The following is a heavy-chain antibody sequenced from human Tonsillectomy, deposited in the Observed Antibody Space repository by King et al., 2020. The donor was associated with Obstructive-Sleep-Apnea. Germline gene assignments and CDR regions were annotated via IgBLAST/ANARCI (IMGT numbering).Heavy chain of an antibody. Sequence: QLQESGPGLVKPSETLSLTCTVSGGSISNYYWSWIRQPPGKGLEWIGYMYYSGNTNFNPSLKSRVTISADTSKLQFSLGLSSVTAADTAVYYCARHRGVEDYGGYGDYFDYWGQGTLVTVSS. J-gene: IGHJ4*02. CDR2: MYYSGNT. CDR3: ARHRGVEDYGGYGDYFDY. D-gene: IGHD5-12*01. CDR1: GGSISNYY. V-gene: IGHV4-59*08.